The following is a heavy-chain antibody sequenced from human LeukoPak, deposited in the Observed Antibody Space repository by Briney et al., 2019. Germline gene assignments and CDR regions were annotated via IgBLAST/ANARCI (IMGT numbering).Heavy chain of an antibody. D-gene: IGHD1-26*01. CDR1: GYTFTSYD. CDR2: MNPNSGNT. J-gene: IGHJ6*03. Sequence: ASVKVSCKASGYTFTSYDINRVRQATGQGLEWMGWMNPNSGNTGYAQKFQGRVTITRNTSISTAYMELSSLRSEDTAVYYCAREVRSGSYSYYYYYYMDVWGKGTTVTVSS. V-gene: IGHV1-8*03. CDR3: AREVRSGSYSYYYYYYMDV.